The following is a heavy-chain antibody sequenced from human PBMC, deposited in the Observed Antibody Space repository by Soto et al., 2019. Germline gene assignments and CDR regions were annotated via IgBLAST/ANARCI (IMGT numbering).Heavy chain of an antibody. CDR3: ARKTQGYCSSTSWNWFDP. J-gene: IGHJ5*02. CDR2: INAGNGNT. CDR1: GYTFTSYA. Sequence: ASVKVSCKASGYTFTSYAMHWVRQAPGQRLEWMGWINAGNGNTKYSQKFQGRVTITRDTSASTAYMELSSLRSEDTAVYYCARKTQGYCSSTSWNWFDPWGQGTLVTVSS. V-gene: IGHV1-3*01. D-gene: IGHD2-2*01.